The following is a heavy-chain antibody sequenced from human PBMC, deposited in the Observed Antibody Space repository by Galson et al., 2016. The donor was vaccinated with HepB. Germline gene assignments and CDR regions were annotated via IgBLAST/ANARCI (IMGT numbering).Heavy chain of an antibody. D-gene: IGHD2-2*01. CDR3: ARERFCSSATCYVGDAFHI. CDR2: INPGGSDT. Sequence: SLRLSCAASGFTFSNHWMHWVRQAPGKGLVWVSRINPGGSDTMYADSVKGRFTISRDNAKNSLYVQMDSLRAEDTAVYFCARERFCSSATCYVGDAFHIGGQGTMVTVSS. CDR1: GFTFSNHW. J-gene: IGHJ3*02. V-gene: IGHV3-74*03.